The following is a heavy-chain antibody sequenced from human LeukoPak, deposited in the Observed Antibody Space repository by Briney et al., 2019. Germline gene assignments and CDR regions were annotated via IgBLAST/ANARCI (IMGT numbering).Heavy chain of an antibody. CDR3: ARSIIIVPNTSYYYYYMDV. CDR2: INGATGNT. CDR1: GYTFTSHA. V-gene: IGHV1-3*01. J-gene: IGHJ6*02. D-gene: IGHD2/OR15-2a*01. Sequence: ASVKLSCKASGYTFTSHALHWVRQAPGESLEWMALINGATGNTEYSQKFQARVTITRDTSASTAYMELSSLRSEDTAVYYCARSIIIVPNTSYYYYYMDVWGQGTTVTVSS.